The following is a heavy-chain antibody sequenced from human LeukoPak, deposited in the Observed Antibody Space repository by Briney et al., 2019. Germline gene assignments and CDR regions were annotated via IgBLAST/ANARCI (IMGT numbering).Heavy chain of an antibody. CDR1: GGSLDGYY. D-gene: IGHD6-19*01. Sequence: SETLSLTCAVFGGSLDGYYWSWIRQPPGKGLEWIGEITYDGSTNYNPSLKSRVTISVDTSKNQFSLKLSSVTAADTAVYYCARQWLARGFDYWGQGTLVTVSS. CDR3: ARQWLARGFDY. J-gene: IGHJ4*02. CDR2: ITYDGST. V-gene: IGHV4-34*01.